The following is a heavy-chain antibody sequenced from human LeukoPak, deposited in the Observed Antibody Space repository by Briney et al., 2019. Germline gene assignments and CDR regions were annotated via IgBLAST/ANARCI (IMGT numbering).Heavy chain of an antibody. V-gene: IGHV4-30-4*08. D-gene: IGHD5-18*01. J-gene: IGHJ5*02. Sequence: PSQTLSLTCTVSGDSVTSNDYYWSWIRQSPEEGLECIGYMYYSGSTYYKPSLKGRLTISVDTSKNQFSLKLNSVAAADTGVYYWARGQAGYTYGYWFDPWGPGNLVTV. CDR1: GDSVTSNDYY. CDR2: MYYSGST. CDR3: ARGQAGYTYGYWFDP.